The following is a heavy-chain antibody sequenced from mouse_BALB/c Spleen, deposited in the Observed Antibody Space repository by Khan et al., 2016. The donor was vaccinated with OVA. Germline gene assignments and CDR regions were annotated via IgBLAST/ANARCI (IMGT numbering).Heavy chain of an antibody. Sequence: QVQLKQSGAELARPGASLKMSCKASGYTFTSYTIHWIKKRPGKGLEWIGYINPSNGYTNYNQKFTEKATLTTDKSYDTAYMQLSSQTSDEYALYNCVRDGAYHRDDGWFAYWGQGTPLTVSA. CDR3: VRDGAYHRDDGWFAY. D-gene: IGHD2-14*01. V-gene: IGHV1-4*01. CDR2: INPSNGYT. J-gene: IGHJ3*01. CDR1: GYTFTSYT.